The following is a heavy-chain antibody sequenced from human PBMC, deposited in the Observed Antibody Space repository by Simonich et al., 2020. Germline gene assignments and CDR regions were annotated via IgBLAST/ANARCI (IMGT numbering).Heavy chain of an antibody. J-gene: IGHJ5*02. CDR1: GGSFSGYY. V-gene: IGHV4-34*01. CDR3: ARLGRGSSLLEWFDP. Sequence: QVQLQQWGAGLLKPSETLSLTCAVYGGSFSGYYWSWIRRPPGKGLEWMGEINHSEGNNYSPSLKRRGTISGDTSKNQFSLKLSSVTAADTAVYYCARLGRGSSLLEWFDPWGQGTLVTVSS. D-gene: IGHD1-26*01. CDR2: INHSEGN.